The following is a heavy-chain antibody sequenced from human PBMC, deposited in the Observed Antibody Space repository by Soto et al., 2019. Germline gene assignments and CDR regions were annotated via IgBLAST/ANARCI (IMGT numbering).Heavy chain of an antibody. J-gene: IGHJ4*02. Sequence: QVQLQQWGAGLLKPSETLSLTCAVYGGSFSGYYWSWIRQPPGKGLEWSGEINHSGSTNYNPSLKSRVTISVDTSKNQFSLKLSSVTAADTAVYYCARGRFPRLKVAGVPFDYWGQGTLVTVSS. D-gene: IGHD6-19*01. V-gene: IGHV4-34*01. CDR3: ARGRFPRLKVAGVPFDY. CDR2: INHSGST. CDR1: GGSFSGYY.